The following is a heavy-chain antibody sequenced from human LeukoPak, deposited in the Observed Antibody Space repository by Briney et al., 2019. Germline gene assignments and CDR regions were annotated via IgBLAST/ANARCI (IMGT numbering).Heavy chain of an antibody. V-gene: IGHV3-48*03. CDR3: VKDHWRSSYSLFDY. CDR2: IYISGSII. Sequence: GGSLTLSCAASGVTFSSYEMSWVRQAPGKGLEWVSYIYISGSIIYYADSVRGLFTSSRDNTKNSLYLQMYSPRAEDTALYYCVKDHWRSSYSLFDYWGEESLVTASS. D-gene: IGHD1-26*01. J-gene: IGHJ4*02. CDR1: GVTFSSYE.